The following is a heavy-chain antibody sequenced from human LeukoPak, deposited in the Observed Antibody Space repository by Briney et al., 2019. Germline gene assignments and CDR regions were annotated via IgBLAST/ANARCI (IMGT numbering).Heavy chain of an antibody. CDR2: IKLTGEGWTT. Sequence: GGSLRLSCAASGFKFSDAWMTWVRQAPGKGLEWVGRIKLTGEGWTTDFAALVRDRFIISRDDSTNTLYLQMNSLRAEDTAVYYCARGPSGYHNTGGQGTLVTVSS. J-gene: IGHJ4*02. CDR3: ARGPSGYHNT. V-gene: IGHV3-15*01. CDR1: GFKFSDAW. D-gene: IGHD5-12*01.